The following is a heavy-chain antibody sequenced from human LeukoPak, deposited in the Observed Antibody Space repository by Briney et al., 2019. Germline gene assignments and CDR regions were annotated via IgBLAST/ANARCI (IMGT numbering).Heavy chain of an antibody. CDR2: INPNSGGT. J-gene: IGHJ4*02. Sequence: ASVKVSCKASGYTFTGYYMHWVRQAPGQGLEWMGRINPNSGGTNYAQKFQGRVTMTRDTSISTAYMELSRLRSDDTAVYYCASESHYDILTGYPERHYWGRGTLVTVSS. V-gene: IGHV1-2*06. CDR3: ASESHYDILTGYPERHY. CDR1: GYTFTGYY. D-gene: IGHD3-9*01.